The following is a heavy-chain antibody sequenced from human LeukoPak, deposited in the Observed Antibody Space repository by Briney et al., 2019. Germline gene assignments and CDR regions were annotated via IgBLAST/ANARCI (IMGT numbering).Heavy chain of an antibody. CDR1: GFTFSNYW. V-gene: IGHV3-7*03. D-gene: IGHD2-8*01. CDR2: MNQDGGGK. J-gene: IGHJ5*02. CDR3: ARELYVSSWFDH. Sequence: GGSLRLSCAASGFTFSNYWMSWVRQAPGKGLEWVANMNQDGGGKYYVDSVKGRFTISRDNTKNSLYLQMNSLGAEDTAVYYCARELYVSSWFDHWGQGTLVTVSS.